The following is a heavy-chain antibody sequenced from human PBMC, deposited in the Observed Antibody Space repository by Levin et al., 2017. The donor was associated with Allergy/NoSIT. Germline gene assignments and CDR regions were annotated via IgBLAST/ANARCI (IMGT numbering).Heavy chain of an antibody. Sequence: PGGSLRLSCAASGFTFSSYAMSWVRQAPGKGLEWVSAISGSGGSTYYADSVKGRFTISRDNSKNTLYLQMNSLRAEDTAVYYCAKVEYSSGWRGVDYWGQGTLVTVSS. CDR2: ISGSGGST. D-gene: IGHD6-19*01. V-gene: IGHV3-23*01. J-gene: IGHJ4*02. CDR3: AKVEYSSGWRGVDY. CDR1: GFTFSSYA.